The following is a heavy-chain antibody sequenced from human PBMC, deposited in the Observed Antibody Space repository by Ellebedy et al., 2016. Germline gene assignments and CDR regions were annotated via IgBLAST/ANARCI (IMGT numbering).Heavy chain of an antibody. CDR3: ARDPAFDY. CDR1: GFTVNNNY. Sequence: GESLKISXAASGFTVNNNYMSWVRQAPGKGLEWVACIYGGGSTFYADSVKGRFIISRDTSKNTVYLQMNSLTAEDTAVYFCARDPAFDYWGRGTLVTVSS. J-gene: IGHJ4*02. V-gene: IGHV3-66*01. CDR2: IYGGGST.